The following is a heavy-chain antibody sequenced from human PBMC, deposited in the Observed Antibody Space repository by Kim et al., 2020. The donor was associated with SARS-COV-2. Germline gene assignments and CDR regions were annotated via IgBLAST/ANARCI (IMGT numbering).Heavy chain of an antibody. CDR1: GFTFSSYA. J-gene: IGHJ6*02. CDR2: ISGSGGST. Sequence: GGSLRLSCAASGFTFSSYAMSWVRQAPGKGLEWVSAISGSGGSTYYADSVKGRFTISRDNSKNTLYLQMNSLRAEDTAVYYCAKKVWQYYYGSGSYYNPYYYYGMDVWGQGTTVTVSS. D-gene: IGHD3-10*01. CDR3: AKKVWQYYYGSGSYYNPYYYYGMDV. V-gene: IGHV3-23*01.